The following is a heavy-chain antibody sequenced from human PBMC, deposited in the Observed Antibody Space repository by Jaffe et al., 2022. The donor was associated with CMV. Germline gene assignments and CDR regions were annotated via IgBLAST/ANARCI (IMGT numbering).Heavy chain of an antibody. CDR3: CSRYYYYYMDV. D-gene: IGHD6-19*01. V-gene: IGHV3-49*04. CDR2: IRSKAYGGTT. J-gene: IGHJ6*03. CDR1: GFTFGDYA. Sequence: EVQLVESGGGLVQPGRSLRLSCTASGFTFGDYAMSWVRQAPGKGLEWVGFIRSKAYGGTTEYAASVKGRFTISRDDSKSIAYLQMNSLKTEDTAVYYCCSRYYYYYMDVWGKGTTVTVSS.